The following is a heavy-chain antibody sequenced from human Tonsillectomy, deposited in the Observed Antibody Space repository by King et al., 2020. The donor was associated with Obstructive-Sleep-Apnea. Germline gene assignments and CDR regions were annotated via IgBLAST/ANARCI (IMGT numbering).Heavy chain of an antibody. CDR2: ITYEGITK. V-gene: IGHV3-30*04. Sequence: VQLVESGGDVVQPGGSLRLSCAASGFTLSSHSMHWVRQAPGKGLEWVADITYEGITKFYAESVRGRFTISRDDSKNTLYVEMNNLREEDTAIYYCARGGGRGGDCYEAWGQGTQVIVSS. CDR3: ARGGGRGGDCYEA. D-gene: IGHD2-21*02. CDR1: GFTLSSHS. J-gene: IGHJ4*02.